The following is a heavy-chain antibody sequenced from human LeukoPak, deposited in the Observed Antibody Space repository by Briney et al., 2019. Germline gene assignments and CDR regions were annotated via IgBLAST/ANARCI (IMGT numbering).Heavy chain of an antibody. CDR3: ARGSRSTYYYYYMDV. D-gene: IGHD6-13*01. V-gene: IGHV1-8*03. CDR1: GYTFTSYD. CDR2: MNPNSGNT. Sequence: ASVKVSCKASGYTFTSYDINWVRQATGQGLEWMGWMNPNSGNTGYAQKFQGRVTITRNTSISTAYMELSSLRSEDTAVYYCARGSRSTYYYYYMDVWGKGTTVTVSS. J-gene: IGHJ6*03.